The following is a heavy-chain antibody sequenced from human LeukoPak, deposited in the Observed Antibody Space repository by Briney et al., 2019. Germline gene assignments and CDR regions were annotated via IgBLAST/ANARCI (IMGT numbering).Heavy chain of an antibody. D-gene: IGHD2-2*01. CDR2: IRYDGSNK. Sequence: GGSLRLSCAASGFTFSSYGMHWVRQAPGKGLEWVAFIRYDGSNKYYADSVKGRFTISRDNSNNTLYLQMNSLRAEDTAVYYCANSLGYCSRTSCYDLFDYWGQGTLVTVSS. CDR3: ANSLGYCSRTSCYDLFDY. J-gene: IGHJ4*02. CDR1: GFTFSSYG. V-gene: IGHV3-30*02.